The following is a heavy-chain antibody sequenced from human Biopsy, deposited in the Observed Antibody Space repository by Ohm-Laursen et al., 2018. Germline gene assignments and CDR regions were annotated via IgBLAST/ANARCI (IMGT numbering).Heavy chain of an antibody. V-gene: IGHV3-48*01. Sequence: SLRLSCTASGFTFSTYAMNWVRQAPGQGLEWISYISSTSSATYYADSVKGRFTVSRDSSTNTLYLQMNGLRADDAAVYYCATGPVQMVYANLRGEFASWGQGALVTVSS. D-gene: IGHD2-8*01. CDR2: ISSTSSAT. CDR1: GFTFSTYA. J-gene: IGHJ5*02. CDR3: ATGPVQMVYANLRGEFAS.